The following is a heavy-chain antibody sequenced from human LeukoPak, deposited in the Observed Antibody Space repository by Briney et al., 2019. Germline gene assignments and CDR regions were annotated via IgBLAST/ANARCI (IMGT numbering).Heavy chain of an antibody. CDR2: ISSSSSII. V-gene: IGHV3-48*01. D-gene: IGHD2/OR15-2a*01. CDR1: GFTFSSYS. Sequence: GGSLRLSCAASGFTFSSYSMNWVRQAPGKGLEWVSDISSSSSIIYYADSVKGRFTISRDNAKNTLYLQMNSLRAEDTAVYYCAKDSAGTTPYYFDYWGQGTLVTVSS. J-gene: IGHJ4*02. CDR3: AKDSAGTTPYYFDY.